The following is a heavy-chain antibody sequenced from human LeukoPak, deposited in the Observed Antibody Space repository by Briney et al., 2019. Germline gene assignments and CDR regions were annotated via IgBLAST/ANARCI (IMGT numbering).Heavy chain of an antibody. CDR1: GFTFSSYA. D-gene: IGHD4-17*01. CDR3: AKVYDYGDYASAIFDC. Sequence: GGSLRLSCAASGFTFSSYAMSWVRQAPGKGLEWVSAISGSGGSTYYADSVKGRFTISRDNSKNTLYLQMNSLRAEDTAVYYCAKVYDYGDYASAIFDCWGQGRLVSVSS. CDR2: ISGSGGST. J-gene: IGHJ4*01. V-gene: IGHV3-23*01.